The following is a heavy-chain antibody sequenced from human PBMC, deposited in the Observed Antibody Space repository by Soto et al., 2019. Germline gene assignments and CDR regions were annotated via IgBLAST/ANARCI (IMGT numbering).Heavy chain of an antibody. CDR3: ARRYGSSFDY. J-gene: IGHJ4*02. CDR1: GDTISTGGYT. Sequence: SETLSLTCDVSGDTISTGGYTWAWIRQPPGKGLEWIGYIYYSGSTNYNPSLKSRVTISVNTSKNQFSLKLSSVTAADTAVYYCARRYGSSFDYWGQGTPVTVSS. CDR2: IYYSGST. V-gene: IGHV4-61*05. D-gene: IGHD3-16*01.